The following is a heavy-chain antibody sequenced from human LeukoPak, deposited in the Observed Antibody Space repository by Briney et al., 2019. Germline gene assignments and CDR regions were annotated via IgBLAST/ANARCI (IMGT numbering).Heavy chain of an antibody. J-gene: IGHJ4*02. Sequence: GASVKVSCKASGYTFTGYYMHWVRQAPGQGLEWMGWINPNSGDTNYAQKFQARVTMTRDTSINTAYMELSRLRTDDTAVYYCAKIPYEYYFDYWGQGTLVTVSS. D-gene: IGHD5-12*01. CDR2: INPNSGDT. CDR3: AKIPYEYYFDY. V-gene: IGHV1-2*02. CDR1: GYTFTGYY.